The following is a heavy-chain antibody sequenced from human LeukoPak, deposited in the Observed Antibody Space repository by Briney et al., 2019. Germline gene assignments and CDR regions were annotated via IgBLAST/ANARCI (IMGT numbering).Heavy chain of an antibody. Sequence: GGSLRLSCAASGFTFSSYAMSWVRQAPGKGLEWVSAISGSGGSTYYADSVKGRFTISRDNSKNTLYLQMNSLRAEDTAVYYCAKDVLREGGYSYGYPNKDYFDYWGQGTLVTVSS. CDR1: GFTFSSYA. J-gene: IGHJ4*02. CDR2: ISGSGGST. V-gene: IGHV3-23*01. CDR3: AKDVLREGGYSYGYPNKDYFDY. D-gene: IGHD5-18*01.